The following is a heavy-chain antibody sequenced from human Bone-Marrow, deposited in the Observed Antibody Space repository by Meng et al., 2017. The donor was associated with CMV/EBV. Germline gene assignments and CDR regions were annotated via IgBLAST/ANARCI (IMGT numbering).Heavy chain of an antibody. CDR1: GGSLSGNY. CDR3: ARARKEWVFINRFDP. D-gene: IGHD3-3*01. Sequence: GSLRLSCAVFGGSLSGNYWSWIRQPPGKGLEWIGEINHSGGTYSTPSLKSLVTISVDTSQNQFSLKMSSVTAADTAVYYCARARKEWVFINRFDPWGQGTLVTVSS. J-gene: IGHJ5*02. CDR2: INHSGGT. V-gene: IGHV4-34*01.